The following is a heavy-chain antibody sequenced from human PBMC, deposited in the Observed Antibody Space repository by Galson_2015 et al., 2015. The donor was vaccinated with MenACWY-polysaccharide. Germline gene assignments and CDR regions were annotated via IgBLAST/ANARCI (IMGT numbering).Heavy chain of an antibody. Sequence: CAISGDSVSSNPASWNWIRQSPSRSLEWLGRTYYRSQWYTDYAVSVKSRIAINADATRNQFSLQLNSVTPDDTAVYYCARDRGRHSHGPPYYFDFWGRGTLVTVSS. D-gene: IGHD5-24*01. CDR2: TYYRSQWYT. CDR3: ARDRGRHSHGPPYYFDF. V-gene: IGHV6-1*01. J-gene: IGHJ4*02. CDR1: GDSVSSNPAS.